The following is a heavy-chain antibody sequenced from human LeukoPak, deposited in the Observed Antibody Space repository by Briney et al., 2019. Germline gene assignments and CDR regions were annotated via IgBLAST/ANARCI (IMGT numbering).Heavy chain of an antibody. J-gene: IGHJ6*02. CDR2: IIPILGIA. CDR1: GGTFSSYT. CDR3: ATRYCCGGSCPNRPYYYGMDV. V-gene: IGHV1-69*02. Sequence: GASVKVSCKASGGTFSSYTISWVRQAPGQGLEWMGRIIPILGIANYAQKFQGRVTITADKSTSTAYMELSSLRSEDTAVYYCATRYCCGGSCPNRPYYYGMDVWGQGTTVTVSS. D-gene: IGHD2-15*01.